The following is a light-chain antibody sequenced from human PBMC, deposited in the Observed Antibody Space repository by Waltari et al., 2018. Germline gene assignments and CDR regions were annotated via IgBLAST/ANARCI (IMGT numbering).Light chain of an antibody. CDR3: QTGGHGTGV. Sequence: QQPERRPRYLMKVKSEGSHGREDWIPDRFSGSSSGAERYLTISSLQSEDEADYCGQTGGHGTGVFGGGTKLTFL. J-gene: IGLJ3*02. CDR2: VKSEGSH. V-gene: IGLV4-69*01.